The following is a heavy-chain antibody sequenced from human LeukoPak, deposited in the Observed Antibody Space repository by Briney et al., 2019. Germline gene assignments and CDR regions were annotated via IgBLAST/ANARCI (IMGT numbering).Heavy chain of an antibody. D-gene: IGHD3-16*01. CDR3: ARDYSGENVFDI. Sequence: GGSLRLSCAASGFTFSSYWMHWVRQAPGKGLVWVSRINSDGSTTSYADSVKGRFTISRDNAKNSLYLQMNSLRAGDTAVYYCARDYSGENVFDIWGQGTMVTVSS. V-gene: IGHV3-74*01. CDR1: GFTFSSYW. J-gene: IGHJ3*02. CDR2: INSDGSTT.